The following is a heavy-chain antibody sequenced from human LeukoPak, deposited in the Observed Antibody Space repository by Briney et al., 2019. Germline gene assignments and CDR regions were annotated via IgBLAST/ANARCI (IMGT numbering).Heavy chain of an antibody. D-gene: IGHD3-10*01. CDR3: ARGDGRGVPLYYFDY. CDR1: GGSISSYY. CDR2: IYYSGST. V-gene: IGHV4-59*01. Sequence: SETLSLTCTVSGGSISSYYWSWIRQPPGKGLEWIGYIYYSGSTNYNPSLKSRVTISVDTSKNQFSLKLSSVTAADTAVYYCARGDGRGVPLYYFDYWGQGILVTVSS. J-gene: IGHJ4*02.